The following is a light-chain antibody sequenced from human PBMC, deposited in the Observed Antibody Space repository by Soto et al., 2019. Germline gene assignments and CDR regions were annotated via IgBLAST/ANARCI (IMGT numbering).Light chain of an antibody. CDR3: QQYGSSPLT. CDR2: GSS. CDR1: PSVSN. Sequence: EIVLTQSPCTLSLSPGERATLSCRASPSVSNLAWYQQGAGQAPRRLIYGSSLRAAGIPDRFSGSGSGTDFTLTISRLEPEDFAVYYCQQYGSSPLTVGQGTKVDIK. J-gene: IGKJ1*01. V-gene: IGKV3-20*01.